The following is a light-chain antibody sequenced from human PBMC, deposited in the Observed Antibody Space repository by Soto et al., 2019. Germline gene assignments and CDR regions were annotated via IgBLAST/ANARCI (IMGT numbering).Light chain of an antibody. V-gene: IGLV2-8*01. CDR2: EVS. Sequence: QSVLTQPPSASGSPGQSVTISCTGTSSDVGGYNYVSWYQQHPGKAPKLMIYEVSKRPSGVPDRFSGSKSGNTASLTVSGLQAEDEADYYSNSYAGSNNFFYVFGTGTKVTV. CDR3: NSYAGSNNFFYV. J-gene: IGLJ1*01. CDR1: SSDVGGYNY.